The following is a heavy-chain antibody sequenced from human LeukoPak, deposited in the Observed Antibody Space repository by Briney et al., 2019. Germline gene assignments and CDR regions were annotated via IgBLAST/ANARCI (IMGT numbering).Heavy chain of an antibody. D-gene: IGHD2-2*01. Sequence: GGSLRLSCAASGFTFSSYSMNWVRQAPGKGLEWVSSISSSSSYIYYADSVKGRFTISRDNAKNSLYLQMNSLRAEDTAVYYCAGGGYCSSTSCYGDYWGQGTLVTVSS. CDR3: AGGGYCSSTSCYGDY. CDR2: ISSSSSYI. CDR1: GFTFSSYS. V-gene: IGHV3-21*01. J-gene: IGHJ4*02.